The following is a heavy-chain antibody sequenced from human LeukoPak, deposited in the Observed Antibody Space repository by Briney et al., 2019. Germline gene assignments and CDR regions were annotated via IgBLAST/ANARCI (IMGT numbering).Heavy chain of an antibody. D-gene: IGHD6-13*01. CDR1: GFTFSNHW. CDR2: IKHDGSET. CDR3: AKDYSSSWAVLDY. V-gene: IGHV3-7*01. J-gene: IGHJ4*02. Sequence: GESLRLSCAASGFTFSNHWMNWVRQAPGKGLEWVANIKHDGSETKYLESVKGRFTISRDNAKNSLYLQMNSLRAEDTAIYYCAKDYSSSWAVLDYWGQGTLVTVSS.